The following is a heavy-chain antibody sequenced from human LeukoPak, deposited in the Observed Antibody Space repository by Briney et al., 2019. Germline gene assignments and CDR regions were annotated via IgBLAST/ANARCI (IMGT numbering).Heavy chain of an antibody. V-gene: IGHV3-33*06. CDR1: GFTFSHYG. J-gene: IGHJ1*01. CDR2: IWSDGSDK. D-gene: IGHD4-11*01. CDR3: AKDAQRGFDYSNSLQN. Sequence: GGSLRLSCAASGFTFSHYGMHWVRQTPGAGLEWVAVIWSDGSDKYYAKSVKGRFPISRDNSKNSLFLQMNSLRAEDTAVYYCAKDAQRGFDYSNSLQNWGQGILVTVSS.